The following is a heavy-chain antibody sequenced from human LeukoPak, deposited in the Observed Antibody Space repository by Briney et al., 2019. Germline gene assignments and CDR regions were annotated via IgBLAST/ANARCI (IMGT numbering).Heavy chain of an antibody. CDR3: AAISENSGSYSDDAFDI. CDR1: GFTFTSSA. CDR2: IVVGSGNT. Sequence: SVNVSCKASGFTFTSSAVQWVRQARGQRLEWIGWIVVGSGNTNYAQKFQERVTITRDMSTSTAYMELSSLRSEDTAVYYCAAISENSGSYSDDAFDIWGQGTMVTVSS. D-gene: IGHD3-10*01. V-gene: IGHV1-58*01. J-gene: IGHJ3*02.